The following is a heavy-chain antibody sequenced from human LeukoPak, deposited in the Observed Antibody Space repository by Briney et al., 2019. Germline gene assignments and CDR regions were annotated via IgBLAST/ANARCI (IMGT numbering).Heavy chain of an antibody. D-gene: IGHD3-10*01. CDR2: VDPEDGET. J-gene: IGHJ5*02. Sequence: ASVKVSCKVSGYTFTDYYMHWVQQAPGKGLEWMGLVDPEDGETIYAEKFQGRVTITADTSTDTAYMELSSLRSEDTAVYYRATDLTMVRGVTNWFDPWGQGTLVTVSS. CDR1: GYTFTDYY. CDR3: ATDLTMVRGVTNWFDP. V-gene: IGHV1-69-2*01.